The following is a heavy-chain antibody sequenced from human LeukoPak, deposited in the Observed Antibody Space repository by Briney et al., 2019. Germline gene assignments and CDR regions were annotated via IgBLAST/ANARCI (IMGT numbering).Heavy chain of an antibody. CDR2: IYYSGST. Sequence: NTSQTLSLTCTVSGGSISSGDYYWSWIRQPPGKGLEWIGYIYYSGSTNYNPSLKSRVTISVDTSKNQFSLKLSSVTAADTAVYYCATGRRQQLNWFDPWGQGTLVTVSS. J-gene: IGHJ5*02. CDR3: ATGRRQQLNWFDP. D-gene: IGHD6-13*01. V-gene: IGHV4-61*08. CDR1: GGSISSGDYY.